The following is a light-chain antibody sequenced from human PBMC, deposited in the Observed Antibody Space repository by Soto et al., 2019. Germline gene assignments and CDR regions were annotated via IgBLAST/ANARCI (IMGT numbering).Light chain of an antibody. Sequence: QSALTQPRSVSGSPGQSATISCTGTSGDVGGYNYVSWYQQHPGKAPKLMIYDVSKRPSGVPDRFSGSKSGNTASLTISGLQAEDEADYYCCSYAGSYTVVFGGGTKLTVL. V-gene: IGLV2-11*01. CDR1: SGDVGGYNY. CDR3: CSYAGSYTVV. J-gene: IGLJ2*01. CDR2: DVS.